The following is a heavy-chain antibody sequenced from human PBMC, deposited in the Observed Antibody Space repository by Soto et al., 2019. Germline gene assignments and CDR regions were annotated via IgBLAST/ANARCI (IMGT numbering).Heavy chain of an antibody. CDR3: AKDLVKLNGKKGGGGGFDH. D-gene: IGHD2-21*01. V-gene: IGHV3-23*01. CDR1: GFTFTNYV. J-gene: IGHJ4*02. CDR2: VSGSGAST. Sequence: EVQLLESGGRLIQPGGSLRLSCAASGFTFTNYVMSWVRQAPGKGLEWVSAVSGSGASTYYGDSVKGRFTTSRDNAKNRFFRPRESRGGGDTAVYYWAKDLVKLNGKKGGGGGFDHWGLGTLVTVSS.